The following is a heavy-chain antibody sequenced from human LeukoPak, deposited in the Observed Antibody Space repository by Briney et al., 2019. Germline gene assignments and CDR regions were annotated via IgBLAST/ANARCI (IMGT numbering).Heavy chain of an antibody. CDR3: ARENGDYHNWFDP. CDR2: INPNSGGT. V-gene: IGHV1-2*02. CDR1: GYTFTGYY. J-gene: IGHJ5*02. D-gene: IGHD4-17*01. Sequence: ASVKVSCKASGYTFTGYYMHWVRQAPGQGLEWMGWINPNSGGTNYAQKFQGRVTMTRDTSISTAYMELSSLRSEDTAVYYCARENGDYHNWFDPWGQGTLVTVSS.